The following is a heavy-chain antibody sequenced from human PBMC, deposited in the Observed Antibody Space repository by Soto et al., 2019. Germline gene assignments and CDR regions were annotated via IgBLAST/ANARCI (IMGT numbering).Heavy chain of an antibody. D-gene: IGHD6-19*01. CDR1: GFTFSSYS. CDR3: ARGVAGPTSGWFDP. V-gene: IGHV3-21*01. J-gene: IGHJ5*02. CDR2: ISSSSSYI. Sequence: EVQLVESGGGLVKPGGSLRLSCAASGFTFSSYSMNWVRQAPGKGLEWVSSISSSSSYIYYADSVKGRFTISRDNAKNSLYLQMNSLRAEDTAVYYCARGVAGPTSGWFDPWGQGTLVTVSS.